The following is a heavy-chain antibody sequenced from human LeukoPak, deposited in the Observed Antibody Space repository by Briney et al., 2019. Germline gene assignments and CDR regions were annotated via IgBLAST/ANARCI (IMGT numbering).Heavy chain of an antibody. J-gene: IGHJ5*02. CDR3: ARTSNYWLDP. CDR1: GGSFSGYY. D-gene: IGHD4/OR15-4a*01. V-gene: IGHV4-34*01. CDR2: INHSGST. Sequence: SETLSLTCAVYGGSFSGYYWSWIRQPPGKGLEWIGEINHSGSTNYNPSLKSRVTISVDTSKNQFSLKLSSVTAADTAVYYCARTSNYWLDPWGQGTLVTVSS.